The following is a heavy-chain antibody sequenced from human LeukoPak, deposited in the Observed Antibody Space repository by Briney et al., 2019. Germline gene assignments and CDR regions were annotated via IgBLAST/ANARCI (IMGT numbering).Heavy chain of an antibody. CDR2: ISGSGGST. CDR1: GFNFSIYP. V-gene: IGHV3-23*01. J-gene: IGHJ4*02. Sequence: GGTLRLSCTTSGFNFSIYPMTWVRQAPGKGLEWVSAISGSGGSTYYADSVKGRFTISRDNSKNTLYLQMNSLGVEDTAVYYCAKAVVIVPTATPFDYWGQGTLVTVSS. CDR3: AKAVVIVPTATPFDY. D-gene: IGHD2-2*01.